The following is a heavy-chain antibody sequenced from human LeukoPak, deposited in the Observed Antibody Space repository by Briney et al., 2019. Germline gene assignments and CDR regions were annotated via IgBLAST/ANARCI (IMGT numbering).Heavy chain of an antibody. CDR1: GYPFTNYG. CDR2: ISTYNGNT. Sequence: GASVKVSCKTSGYPFTNYGITWVRQAPGQGLEWMGWISTYNGNTNYAQKLQGRVTMTTDTSTSTAYMELRSLRSDDTAVYYCAAIGGYSGYDTDYWGQGTLVTVSS. D-gene: IGHD5-12*01. V-gene: IGHV1-18*01. CDR3: AAIGGYSGYDTDY. J-gene: IGHJ4*02.